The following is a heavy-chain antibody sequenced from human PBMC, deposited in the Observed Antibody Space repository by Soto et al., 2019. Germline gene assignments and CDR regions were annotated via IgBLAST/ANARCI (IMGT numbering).Heavy chain of an antibody. D-gene: IGHD3-10*01. CDR3: ARLKSRYYKIISSSFDY. CDR2: IYYSGSA. J-gene: IGHJ4*02. V-gene: IGHV4-31*03. Sequence: QVQLQESGPGLVKPSQTLSLTCTVSGDSVSSGGAYWSWIRKHPGKGLEWIGYIYYSGSANYTPSLKRRRTISLDPSQNPGSLRLSSVTAADTAVYYCARLKSRYYKIISSSFDYWGRGTLVTVSS. CDR1: GDSVSSGGAY.